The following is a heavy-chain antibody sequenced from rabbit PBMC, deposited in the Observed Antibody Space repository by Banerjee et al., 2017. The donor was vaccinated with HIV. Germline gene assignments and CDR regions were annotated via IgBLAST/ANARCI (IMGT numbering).Heavy chain of an antibody. J-gene: IGHJ4*01. CDR1: GFSFSSGYD. V-gene: IGHV1S40*01. Sequence: QSLEESGGGLVKPGASLTLTCKASGFSFSSGYDMYWVRQAPGKGLEWIACIYASSSGNTVYASWAKGRFTGSKTSSTTVTLQMTSLTAADTATYFCARDPYGVSWGAINLWGPGTLVTVS. D-gene: IGHD2-1*01. CDR2: IYASSSGNT. CDR3: ARDPYGVSWGAINL.